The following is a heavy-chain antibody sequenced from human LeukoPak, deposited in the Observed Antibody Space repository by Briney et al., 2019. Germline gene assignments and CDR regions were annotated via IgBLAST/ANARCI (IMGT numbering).Heavy chain of an antibody. D-gene: IGHD6-19*01. CDR1: GFTFSSYS. V-gene: IGHV3-21*01. CDR2: ISSSSSYI. Sequence: GGSLRLSCAASGFTFSSYSMNWVRQAPGRGVEWVSSISSSSSYIYYGDPVKGRFTISRDNAKNSLYLQMNSLRAEDTAVYYCARDWHHSSGCLDYWGQGTLVTVSS. J-gene: IGHJ4*02. CDR3: ARDWHHSSGCLDY.